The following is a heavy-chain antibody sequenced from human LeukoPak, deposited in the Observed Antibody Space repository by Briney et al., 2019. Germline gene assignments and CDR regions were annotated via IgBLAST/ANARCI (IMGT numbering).Heavy chain of an antibody. V-gene: IGHV4-59*01. CDR3: ARGLTRGWYGY. Sequence: SETLSLTCTVSGGSISSYYWSWIRQPPGKGLEWIGYTHYSGSTKYNPSLKSRLTISVDSSKNQFSLRLSSVTAADTAVYYCARGLTRGWYGYWGQGTLVTVSS. J-gene: IGHJ4*02. CDR2: THYSGST. D-gene: IGHD6-19*01. CDR1: GGSISSYY.